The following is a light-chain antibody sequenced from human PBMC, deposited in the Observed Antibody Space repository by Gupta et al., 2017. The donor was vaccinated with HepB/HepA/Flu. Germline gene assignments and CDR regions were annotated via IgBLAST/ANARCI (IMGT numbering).Light chain of an antibody. V-gene: IGKV3-20*01. J-gene: IGKJ2*01. Sequence: EIVFTQSPGSLSLSHGERVTLSCKASQSVSSDHLAWYQQKTGQAPMLLIYGAFNRATGIPDTFSGRGSGTDFTLTSSRLEPEDFAVYYCQQDGSSYTFGQGTKLEIK. CDR2: GAF. CDR1: QSVSSDH. CDR3: QQDGSSYT.